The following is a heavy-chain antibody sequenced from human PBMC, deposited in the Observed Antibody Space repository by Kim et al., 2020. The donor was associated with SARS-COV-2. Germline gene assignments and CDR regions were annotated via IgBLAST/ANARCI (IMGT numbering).Heavy chain of an antibody. Sequence: GGSLRLSCAASGFAIRDFVMHWVRQAPGKGLEWVADSWFDGSKTYYTDSVKGRFIISRDNSRNTMDLQMNNLRVEDTAVYFCGRDGGGWHIPPDHWGQGTLVTVSS. J-gene: IGHJ4*02. CDR1: GFAIRDFV. D-gene: IGHD3-16*01. CDR3: GRDGGGWHIPPDH. CDR2: SWFDGSKT. V-gene: IGHV3-33*08.